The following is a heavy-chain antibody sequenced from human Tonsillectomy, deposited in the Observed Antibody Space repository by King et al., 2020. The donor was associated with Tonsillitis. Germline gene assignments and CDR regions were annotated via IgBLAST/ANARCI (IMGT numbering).Heavy chain of an antibody. CDR1: GYTFTGYY. V-gene: IGHV1-2*04. CDR2: INPNSGGT. CDR3: ARGPPHTIFGVVIQRGDAFDI. Sequence: VQLVESGAEVKKPGASVKVSCKASGYTFTGYYMHWVRQAPGQGLEWMGWINPNSGGTNYAQKFQGWVTMTRDTSISTAYMELSRLRSDDTAVYYCARGPPHTIFGVVIQRGDAFDIWGQGTMVTVSS. D-gene: IGHD3-3*01. J-gene: IGHJ3*02.